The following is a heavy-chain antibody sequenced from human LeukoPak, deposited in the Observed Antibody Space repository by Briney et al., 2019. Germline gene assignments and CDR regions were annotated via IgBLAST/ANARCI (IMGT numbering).Heavy chain of an antibody. D-gene: IGHD4-17*01. Sequence: GGSLRLSCTASGFNFGDYAMSWFRQAPEKGLEGVGFITNKAFGGTAEYAASVKGRFTISRDDSRSIAYLQMDNLRTEDTGIYYCTRDEYGVGSNFIDYWGQGTLVTVST. CDR1: GFNFGDYA. CDR3: TRDEYGVGSNFIDY. V-gene: IGHV3-49*03. CDR2: ITNKAFGGTA. J-gene: IGHJ4*02.